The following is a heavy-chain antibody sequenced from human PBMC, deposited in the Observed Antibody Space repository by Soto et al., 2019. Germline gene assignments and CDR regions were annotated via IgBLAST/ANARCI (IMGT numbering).Heavy chain of an antibody. V-gene: IGHV1-69*13. CDR1: GGTFSSYA. J-gene: IGHJ5*02. Sequence: ASVKVSCKASGGTFSSYAISWVRQAPGQGLEWMGGIIPIFGTANYAQKFQGRVTITADESTSTAYMELSSLRSEDTAVYYCARGTRGNTWFDPWGQGTPVTVSS. CDR3: ARGTRGNTWFDP. CDR2: IIPIFGTA. D-gene: IGHD3-10*01.